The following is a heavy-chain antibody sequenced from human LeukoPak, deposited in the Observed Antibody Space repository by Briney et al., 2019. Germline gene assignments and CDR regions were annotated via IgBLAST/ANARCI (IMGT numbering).Heavy chain of an antibody. CDR3: ARGVGAAAIIPDYFQH. Sequence: GGSLRLSCAASGFTFSSYAMHWVRQAPGKGLEWVAVISYDGSNKYYADSVKGRFTISRDNSKNTLYLQMNSLRAEDTAVYYCARGVGAAAIIPDYFQHWGQGTLVTVSS. J-gene: IGHJ1*01. D-gene: IGHD6-13*01. V-gene: IGHV3-30-3*01. CDR2: ISYDGSNK. CDR1: GFTFSSYA.